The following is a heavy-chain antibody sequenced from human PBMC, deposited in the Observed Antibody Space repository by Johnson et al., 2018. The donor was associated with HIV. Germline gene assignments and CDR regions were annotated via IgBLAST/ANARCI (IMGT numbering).Heavy chain of an antibody. CDR1: GFTLSNYD. CDR3: ARASVVVPFYAFDI. V-gene: IGHV3-13*01. Sequence: VQLVESGGGVVQPGGSLRLSCVASGFTLSNYDMHWVRQATGKGLEWVSGIGTAGDTYYPGSVKGRFTISRDNAKNTLYLQMNSLRAEDMAVYYCARASVVVPFYAFDIWGQGTMVTVSS. CDR2: IGTAGDT. D-gene: IGHD2-21*01. J-gene: IGHJ3*02.